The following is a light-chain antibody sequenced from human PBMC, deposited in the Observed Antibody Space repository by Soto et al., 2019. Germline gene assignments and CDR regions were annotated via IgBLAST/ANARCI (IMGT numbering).Light chain of an antibody. CDR1: ESISNN. CDR2: GAA. CDR3: QQYNNWPGT. J-gene: IGKJ1*01. Sequence: EIVMTQSPATLSVSPGARATLSCRAGESISNNLAWYQQKPGQAPRLLIYGAATRAAGVPARFSGRGSGTEFTLTISSLQSEDFGVYYCQQYNNWPGTFGQGTKVDIK. V-gene: IGKV3-15*01.